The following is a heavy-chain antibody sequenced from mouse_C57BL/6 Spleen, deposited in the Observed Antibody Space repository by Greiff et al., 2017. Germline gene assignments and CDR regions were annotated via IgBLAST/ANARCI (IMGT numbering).Heavy chain of an antibody. V-gene: IGHV5-9-1*02. CDR1: GFTFSSYA. CDR2: ISSGGDYI. Sequence: EVQGVESGEGLVKPGGSLKLSCAASGFTFSSYAMSWVRQTPEKRLEWVAYISSGGDYIYYADTVKGRFTISRDNARNTLYLQMSSLKSEDTAMYYCTRGYYGSYWYFDVWGTGTTVTVSS. CDR3: TRGYYGSYWYFDV. J-gene: IGHJ1*03. D-gene: IGHD1-1*01.